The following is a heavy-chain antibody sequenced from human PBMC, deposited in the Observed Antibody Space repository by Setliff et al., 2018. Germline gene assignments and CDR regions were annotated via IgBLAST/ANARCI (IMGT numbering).Heavy chain of an antibody. D-gene: IGHD2-21*02. CDR2: FNRTRKI. CDR1: GGSFSDYY. Sequence: KASETLSLTCEVSGGSFSDYYWSWIRQSPGKGLEWLGDFNRTRKIDYSPSLKSRLTISVDTSKKQFSLHLNSVTAADTAIYYCAGGGRYCGGDCYQDDAFDIWGQGTMVTVSS. CDR3: AGGGRYCGGDCYQDDAFDI. V-gene: IGHV4-34*01. J-gene: IGHJ3*02.